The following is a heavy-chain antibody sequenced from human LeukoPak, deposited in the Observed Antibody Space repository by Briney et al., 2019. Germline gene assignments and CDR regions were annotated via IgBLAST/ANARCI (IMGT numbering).Heavy chain of an antibody. CDR2: IYYSGST. CDR3: ARGSSLNKKAVVPAAILNRARSQNYYYMDV. Sequence: SQTLSLTCTVSGGSISSGGYYWSWIRQHPGKGLEWIGYIYYSGSTYYNPSLKSRVTISVDTSKNQFSLKLSSVTAADTAVYYCARGSSLNKKAVVPAAILNRARSQNYYYMDVWGKGTTVTVSS. V-gene: IGHV4-31*03. J-gene: IGHJ6*03. D-gene: IGHD2-2*02. CDR1: GGSISSGGYY.